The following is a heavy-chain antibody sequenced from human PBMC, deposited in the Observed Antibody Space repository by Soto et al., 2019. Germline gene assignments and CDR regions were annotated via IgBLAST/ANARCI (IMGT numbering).Heavy chain of an antibody. CDR3: ARGSGMDPRGGGMDV. D-gene: IGHD2-2*03. V-gene: IGHV1-69*01. CDR1: GGTFSSYA. CDR2: IIPIFGTA. J-gene: IGHJ6*02. Sequence: QVQLVQSGAEVKKPGSSVKVSCKASGGTFSSYAISWVRQAPGQGLEWMGGIIPIFGTANYAQKFQGRVTITAEESKSTAYMELGSRRSEDRAVYYWARGSGMDPRGGGMDVWGQGTTVTVSS.